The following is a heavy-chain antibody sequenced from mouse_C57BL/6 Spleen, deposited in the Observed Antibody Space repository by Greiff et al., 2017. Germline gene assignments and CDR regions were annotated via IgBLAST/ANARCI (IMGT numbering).Heavy chain of an antibody. V-gene: IGHV1-7*01. J-gene: IGHJ3*01. CDR1: GYTFTSYW. D-gene: IGHD1-1*01. CDR3: AHGSSYEGFAD. Sequence: QVQLQESGAELAKPGASVKLSCKASGYTFTSYWMHWVKQRPGQGLEWIGYINPSSGYTKYNQKFKDKATLTADKSSSTAYMQLSSLTYEDCAVYYCAHGSSYEGFADWGQGTLVTVSA. CDR2: INPSSGYT.